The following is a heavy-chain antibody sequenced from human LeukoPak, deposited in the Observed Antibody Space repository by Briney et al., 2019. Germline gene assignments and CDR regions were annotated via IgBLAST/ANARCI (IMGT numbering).Heavy chain of an antibody. CDR3: AKDQDSSGYYFSAFDI. CDR1: GLNINNYD. D-gene: IGHD3-22*01. V-gene: IGHV3-23*01. J-gene: IGHJ3*02. Sequence: PGGSLRLSCAAPGLNINNYDMSWVRQAPGKGLEWVSAISGSGGSTYYADSVKGRFTISRDNSENTLYLQMNSLRAEDTAVYYCAKDQDSSGYYFSAFDIWGQGTMVTVSS. CDR2: ISGSGGST.